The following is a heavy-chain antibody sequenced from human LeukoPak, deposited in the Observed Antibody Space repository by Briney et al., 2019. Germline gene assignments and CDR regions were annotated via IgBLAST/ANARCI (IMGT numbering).Heavy chain of an antibody. J-gene: IGHJ5*02. CDR1: GGSISSGGYS. CDR3: AREKAAAGYDP. V-gene: IGHV4-30-2*01. Sequence: SETLSLTCAVSGGSISSGGYSWSWIRQPPGKGLEWIGYIYHSGSTYYNSSLKSRVTISVDRSKNQFSLKLSSVTAADTAVYYCAREKAAAGYDPWGQGTLVTVSS. D-gene: IGHD6-13*01. CDR2: IYHSGST.